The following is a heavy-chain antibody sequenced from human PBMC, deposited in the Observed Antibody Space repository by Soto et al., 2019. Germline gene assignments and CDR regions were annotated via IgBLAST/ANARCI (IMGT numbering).Heavy chain of an antibody. Sequence: ASVKVSCKASGGTFSRYAINWVRQAPGHGLEWMGGIIPLFGTAKYAQKFQDRVTITADEFTSTAHMELRSLRSDDTAVYYCASRAAGGYSYGPAYYYYGMDVWGQGTTVTVSS. CDR3: ASRAAGGYSYGPAYYYYGMDV. CDR1: GGTFSRYA. D-gene: IGHD5-18*01. CDR2: IIPLFGTA. J-gene: IGHJ6*02. V-gene: IGHV1-69*13.